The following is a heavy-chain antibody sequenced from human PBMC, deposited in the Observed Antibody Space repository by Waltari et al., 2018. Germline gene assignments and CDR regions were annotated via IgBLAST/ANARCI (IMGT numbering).Heavy chain of an antibody. D-gene: IGHD6-13*01. J-gene: IGHJ6*03. CDR1: GYSISSGYY. V-gene: IGHV4-38-2*01. CDR3: ARRAAITAAGPTYYMDV. CDR2: IYHSGSP. Sequence: QVQLQESGPGLVKPSETLSLTCAVSGYSISSGYYWGWIRQPPGKGLEWIGNIYHSGSPHYNPSLKSRVTIAVDTSKNQFALKLSSVTAAGTAVYYCARRAAITAAGPTYYMDVWGKGTTVTVSS.